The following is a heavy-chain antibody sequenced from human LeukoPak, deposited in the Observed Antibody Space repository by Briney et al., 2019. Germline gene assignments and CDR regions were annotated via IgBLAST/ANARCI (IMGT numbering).Heavy chain of an antibody. CDR2: IYYSGST. V-gene: IGHV4-30-4*08. J-gene: IGHJ3*02. D-gene: IGHD5-24*01. Sequence: PSETLSLTCTVSGGSISSGDYYWSSIRQPPRNGLEWLGYIYYSGSTYYNPSLKSRVTISVDTSKNQFSLKLSSVTAAETAVYYCARDKEMATIGRAFDIWGQGTMVTVSS. CDR3: ARDKEMATIGRAFDI. CDR1: GGSISSGDYY.